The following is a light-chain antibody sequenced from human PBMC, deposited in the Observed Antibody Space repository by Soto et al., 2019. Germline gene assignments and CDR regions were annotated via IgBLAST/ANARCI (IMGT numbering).Light chain of an antibody. Sequence: EIVLTQSPGTLSLSPWERATLSCRASQSVSNYLAWYQQKPGQAPRLLIYDTTNRATGIPARFSGSGSGTDFPLTISSLEPEDFAVYYCQQRSSWPPTFGQGTRLEIK. CDR1: QSVSNY. CDR2: DTT. V-gene: IGKV3-11*01. CDR3: QQRSSWPPT. J-gene: IGKJ5*01.